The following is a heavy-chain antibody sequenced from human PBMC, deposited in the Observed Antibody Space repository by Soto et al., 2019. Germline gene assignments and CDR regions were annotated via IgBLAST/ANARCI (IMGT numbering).Heavy chain of an antibody. CDR3: AKEDGSSMVGLYYYYGMDV. V-gene: IGHV3-23*01. CDR2: ISGSGGST. D-gene: IGHD6-6*01. CDR1: GFTFSSYA. Sequence: ASVKVSCAASGFTFSSYAMSWVRQAPGKGLEWVSAISGSGGSTYYADSVKGRFTISRDNSKNTLYLQMNSLRAEDTAVYYCAKEDGSSMVGLYYYYGMDVWGQGTTVTVSS. J-gene: IGHJ6*02.